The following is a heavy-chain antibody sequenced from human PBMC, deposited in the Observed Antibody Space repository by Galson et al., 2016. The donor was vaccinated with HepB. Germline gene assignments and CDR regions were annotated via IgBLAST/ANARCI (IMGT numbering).Heavy chain of an antibody. CDR1: GFIFSTYD. J-gene: IGHJ6*02. CDR3: VRNYGSGSHLFYGIDV. V-gene: IGHV3-13*01. CDR2: INIAGET. D-gene: IGHD3-10*01. Sequence: SLRLSCAASGFIFSTYDMHWVRQPTGTGLEWVSGINIAGETYYSGSVKGRFSISRENGKNSFYLQMNSLPAGDTGVYYCVRNYGSGSHLFYGIDVWGQGTTVTVSS.